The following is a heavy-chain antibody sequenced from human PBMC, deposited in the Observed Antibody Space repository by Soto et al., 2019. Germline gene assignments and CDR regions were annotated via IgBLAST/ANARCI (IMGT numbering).Heavy chain of an antibody. Sequence: PGGSRRLSCAASGVTFSSYSMNWVRQAPGKGLEWVSSISISRSYIYYADSVKGRFTISXXXAXXSXXLXXNXXRAXDTAGDYCAGVATPSDYWGQGSLEPVSS. J-gene: IGHJ4*02. V-gene: IGHV3-21*01. D-gene: IGHD5-12*01. CDR3: AGVATPSDY. CDR2: ISISRSYI. CDR1: GVTFSSYS.